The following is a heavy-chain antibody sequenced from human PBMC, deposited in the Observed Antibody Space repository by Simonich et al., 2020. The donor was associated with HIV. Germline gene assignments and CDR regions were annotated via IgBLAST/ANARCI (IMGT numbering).Heavy chain of an antibody. Sequence: QVQLQQWGAGMLKPSETLSRTCAVYGGSFRGYYWSWIRQPPGKGLEWIGEINHSGSTHYNPSRTSRVTVTVDTPKNQFSLKRSSVTAADTAVYYGASGGYCSGGSCYPLFSRYGMDVWGQGTTVTVSS. V-gene: IGHV4-34*01. CDR2: INHSGST. CDR3: ASGGYCSGGSCYPLFSRYGMDV. J-gene: IGHJ6*02. D-gene: IGHD2-15*01. CDR1: GGSFRGYY.